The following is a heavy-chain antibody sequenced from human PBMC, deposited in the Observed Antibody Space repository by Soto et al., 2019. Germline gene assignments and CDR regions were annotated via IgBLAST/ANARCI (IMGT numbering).Heavy chain of an antibody. V-gene: IGHV4-59*01. CDR2: ISYTGGP. CDR1: GGSISNYY. J-gene: IGHJ5*02. CDR3: ARGGTYSDLLIRDRFDP. D-gene: IGHD6-13*01. Sequence: QVQLQESGPGLVKPSETLSLTCTVSGGSISNYYWNWIRQPPGKGLEWIGYISYTGGPNYNPSLESRVTVSVDTSKNQFSLKLSSVTAADTAIYYCARGGTYSDLLIRDRFDPWGQGTLVTVSS.